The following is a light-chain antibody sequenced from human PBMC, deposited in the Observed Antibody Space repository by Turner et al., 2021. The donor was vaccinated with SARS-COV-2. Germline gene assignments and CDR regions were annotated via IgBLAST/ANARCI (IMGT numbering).Light chain of an antibody. CDR1: QSISRY. Sequence: DIQMTQSPSSLSASVGDRDTITCRASQSISRYLNWYQQKPGKAPKLLIYAASSLQSGVPSRFSGSGSGTDFTLTISSLQPEDFATYYCQQSYSTLGWTFGQGTKVEIK. V-gene: IGKV1-39*01. CDR2: AAS. CDR3: QQSYSTLGWT. J-gene: IGKJ1*01.